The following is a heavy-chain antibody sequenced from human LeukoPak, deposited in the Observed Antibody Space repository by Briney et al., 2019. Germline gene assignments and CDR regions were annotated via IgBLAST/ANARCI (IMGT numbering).Heavy chain of an antibody. CDR1: GGSISSSRYH. J-gene: IGHJ4*02. CDR3: AGYSSGWYFRY. V-gene: IGHV4-61*01. D-gene: IGHD6-19*01. CDR2: IYHSGST. Sequence: SETLSLTCTVSGGSISSSRYHWSWIRQLPGKGLEWIGYIYHSGSTNYNPSLKGRVTISVDTSKNQFSLKLSSVTAGDTAVYYCAGYSSGWYFRYWGQGTLVTVSS.